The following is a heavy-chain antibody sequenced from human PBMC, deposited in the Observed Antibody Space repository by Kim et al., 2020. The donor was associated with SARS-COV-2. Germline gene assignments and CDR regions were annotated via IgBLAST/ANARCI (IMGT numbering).Heavy chain of an antibody. CDR3: ARSRKDKEDILVVPAGMEWLRLGRIWYFDL. V-gene: IGHV4-59*13. CDR1: GGSISSYY. J-gene: IGHJ2*01. Sequence: SETLSLTCTVSGGSISSYYWSWIRQPPGKGLEWIGYIYYSGSTNYNPSLKSRVTISVDTSKNQFSLKLSSVTAADTAVYYCARSRKDKEDILVVPAGMEWLRLGRIWYFDLWGRGTLVTVSS. D-gene: IGHD2-2*01. CDR2: IYYSGST.